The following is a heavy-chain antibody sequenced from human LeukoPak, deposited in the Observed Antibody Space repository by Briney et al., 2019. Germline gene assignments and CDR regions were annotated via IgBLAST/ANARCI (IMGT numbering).Heavy chain of an antibody. CDR2: INHSGST. Sequence: SETLSLTCAVYGGSFSGYYWSWIRQPPGKGLEWIGEINHSGSTNYNPSLKSRVTISVDTSKNQFSLKLSSVTAADTAVYYCARSTYYYDSSGYHIDYWGQGTLVTVSS. J-gene: IGHJ4*02. CDR1: GGSFSGYY. V-gene: IGHV4-34*01. CDR3: ARSTYYYDSSGYHIDY. D-gene: IGHD3-22*01.